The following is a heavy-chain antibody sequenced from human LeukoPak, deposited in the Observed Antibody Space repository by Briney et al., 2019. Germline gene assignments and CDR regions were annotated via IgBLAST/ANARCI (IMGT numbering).Heavy chain of an antibody. D-gene: IGHD5-18*01. V-gene: IGHV1-18*01. CDR3: ARVSDTSMVTPGFDS. Sequence: ASVKVSCKTSGYNFNRYAITWVRQAPGQGLEWMGWVSTSNGDTNYADTFQGRVTMTTDSVTKTAYLELRRLRCGDTAIYFCARVSDTSMVTPGFDSWGQGTLVTVSS. CDR2: VSTSNGDT. CDR1: GYNFNRYA. J-gene: IGHJ4*02.